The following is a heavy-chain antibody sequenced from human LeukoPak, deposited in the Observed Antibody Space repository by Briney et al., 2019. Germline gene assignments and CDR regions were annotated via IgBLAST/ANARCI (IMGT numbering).Heavy chain of an antibody. V-gene: IGHV4-39*07. CDR1: GGSISSSSYY. Sequence: PSETLSLTCTVSGGSISSSSYYWGWIRQPPGKGLEWIGSIYYSGSTYYNPSLKSRVTISVDTSKNQFSLKLRSVTAADTAVYYCARVSWFPGTSYYYMDVWGKGTTVTVSS. J-gene: IGHJ6*03. CDR2: IYYSGST. D-gene: IGHD1-1*01. CDR3: ARVSWFPGTSYYYMDV.